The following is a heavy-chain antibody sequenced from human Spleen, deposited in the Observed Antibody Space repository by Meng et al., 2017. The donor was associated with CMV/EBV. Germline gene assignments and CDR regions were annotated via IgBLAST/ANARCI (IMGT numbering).Heavy chain of an antibody. D-gene: IGHD6-13*01. J-gene: IGHJ4*02. CDR2: IYYSGST. CDR1: GGSISSYS. V-gene: IGHV4-59*01. Sequence: SETLSLTCTVSGGSISSYSWTWIRQPPGKGPEWIGYIYYSGSTNYNPSLRSRVTISVDTSKNQFSLKLSSVTAADTAVYYCARGPASGTFFYWGQGTLVTVSS. CDR3: ARGPASGTFFY.